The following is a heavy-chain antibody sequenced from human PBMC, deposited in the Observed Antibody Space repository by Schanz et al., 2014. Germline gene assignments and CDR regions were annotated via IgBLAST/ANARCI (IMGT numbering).Heavy chain of an antibody. CDR2: INPSGGST. J-gene: IGHJ4*02. CDR3: GRGFSRSYIDF. V-gene: IGHV1-46*03. Sequence: QVQLLQSGAEVKKPGASMKVSCKASGYTFTTYYMLWVRQAPGQGLEWMGIINPSGGSTRYGQKFQGRITVTTDTSTITVYLELSSLRSDDTAVYYCGRGFSRSYIDFWGQGTLITVSS. CDR1: GYTFTTYY. D-gene: IGHD6-6*01.